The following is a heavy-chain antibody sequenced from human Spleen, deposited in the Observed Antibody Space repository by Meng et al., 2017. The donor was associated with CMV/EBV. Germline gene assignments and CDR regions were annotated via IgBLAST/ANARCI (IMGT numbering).Heavy chain of an antibody. J-gene: IGHJ6*02. CDR1: GFTFSSYG. Sequence: GGSLRLSCAASGFTFSSYGMHWVRQAPGKGLEWVAFIRYDGSNKYYADSVKGRFTISRDNSKNTLYLQMNSLRAEDTAVYYCAKVDGTYYYYGMDVWGQGTMVTVSS. CDR2: IRYDGSNK. CDR3: AKVDGTYYYYGMDV. D-gene: IGHD1-1*01. V-gene: IGHV3-30*02.